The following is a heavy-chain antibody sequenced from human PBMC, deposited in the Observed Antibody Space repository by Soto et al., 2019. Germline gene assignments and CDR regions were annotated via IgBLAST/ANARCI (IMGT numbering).Heavy chain of an antibody. CDR1: GASMSIGAYY. J-gene: IGHJ6*02. CDR2: ISYSGST. Sequence: XLTCAVSGASMSIGAYYWIWIRRPPRKGLEWIGTISYSGSTYYNPSLKSRVTISGDTSKNQFSLKLSSVTATDTAVYYCARHAGCTSSSCYFYGMDVWGQGTTVTASS. CDR3: ARHAGCTSSSCYFYGMDV. V-gene: IGHV4-30-2*03. D-gene: IGHD2-2*01.